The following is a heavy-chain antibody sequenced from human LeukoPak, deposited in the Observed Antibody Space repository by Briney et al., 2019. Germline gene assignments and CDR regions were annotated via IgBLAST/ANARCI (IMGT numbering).Heavy chain of an antibody. CDR2: INHSGST. J-gene: IGHJ3*02. CDR3: ARVKRIVVVVAATPRHAFDI. D-gene: IGHD2-15*01. V-gene: IGHV4-34*01. CDR1: GGSFSGYY. Sequence: PSETLSLTCAAYGGSFSGYYWSWIRQPPGKGLEWIGEINHSGSTNYNPSLKSRVTISVDTSKNQFSLKLSSVTAADTAVYYCARVKRIVVVVAATPRHAFDIWGQGTMVTVSS.